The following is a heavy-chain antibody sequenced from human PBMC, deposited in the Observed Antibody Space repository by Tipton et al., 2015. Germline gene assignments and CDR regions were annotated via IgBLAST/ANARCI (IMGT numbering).Heavy chain of an antibody. J-gene: IGHJ4*02. V-gene: IGHV3-74*01. Sequence: SLRLSCEASGFTFSSNWMHWVRQAPGKGLVWVSRITADGSDTGYADSVQGRFTISRDNTRNTLYLQMNSLRVEDTAVYYCAKDLLMVYESEVWGQGTLVTVSS. CDR1: GFTFSSNW. D-gene: IGHD2-8*01. CDR2: ITADGSDT. CDR3: AKDLLMVYESEV.